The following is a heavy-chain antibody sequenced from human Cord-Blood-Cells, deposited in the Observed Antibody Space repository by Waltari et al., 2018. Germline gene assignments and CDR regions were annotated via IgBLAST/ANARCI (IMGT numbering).Heavy chain of an antibody. J-gene: IGHJ4*02. CDR2: IYYSGST. CDR3: ARHWVWFGELLYFDY. CDR1: GGSISSSSYY. D-gene: IGHD3-10*01. V-gene: IGHV4-39*01. Sequence: QLQLQESGPGLVKPSETLSLTCTVSGGSISSSSYYWRWIRPPPGKGLEWLGSIYYSGSTYYNPSLKSRVTISVDTSKNQFSLKLSSVTAADTAVYYCARHWVWFGELLYFDYWGQGTLVTVSS.